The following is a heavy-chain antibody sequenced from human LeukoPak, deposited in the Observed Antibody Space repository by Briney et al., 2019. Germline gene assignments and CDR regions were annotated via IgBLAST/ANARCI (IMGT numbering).Heavy chain of an antibody. V-gene: IGHV3-48*03. J-gene: IGHJ4*02. D-gene: IGHD3-10*01. Sequence: GGSLRLSCAASGFTFSSYEMNWVRQAPGKGLEWVSYISSSCNTIYYADSVKGRFTISRDNAKNSLYLQMNSLRAEDTALYYCARDRSYYGSGIDYWGQGTLVTVSS. CDR1: GFTFSSYE. CDR2: ISSSCNTI. CDR3: ARDRSYYGSGIDY.